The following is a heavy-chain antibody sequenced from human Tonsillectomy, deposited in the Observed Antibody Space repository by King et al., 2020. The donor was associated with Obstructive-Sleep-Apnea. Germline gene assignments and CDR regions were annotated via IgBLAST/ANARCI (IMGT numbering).Heavy chain of an antibody. J-gene: IGHJ6*02. Sequence: VQLVESGGGLVKPGGSLRLSCAASGFTFSDYYMSWIRQAPGKGLEWVSYISSSSSYTNYADSVKGRFTISSDNAKNSLYLQMNSLRAEATALYYCAIFSSPRDTAMVVVSDSNYYYGMDVWGQGTTVTVSS. D-gene: IGHD5-18*01. CDR3: AIFSSPRDTAMVVVSDSNYYYGMDV. CDR2: ISSSSSYT. V-gene: IGHV3-11*06. CDR1: GFTFSDYY.